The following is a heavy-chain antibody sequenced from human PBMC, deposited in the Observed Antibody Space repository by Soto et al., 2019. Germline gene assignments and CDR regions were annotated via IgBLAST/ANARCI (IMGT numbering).Heavy chain of an antibody. CDR1: GYTFKSYQ. CDR2: INISNGNT. V-gene: IGHV1-3*04. D-gene: IGHD4-17*01. J-gene: IGHJ4*02. CDR3: ARDTDLTLVTNLDY. Sequence: GASVKVSCKASGYTFKSYQIYWVRQAPGQRLECMGWINISNGNTEYSQNFQGRVTMTRDTSASTAYMELSSLRSEDTAVYYCARDTDLTLVTNLDYWGQGTPVTVSS.